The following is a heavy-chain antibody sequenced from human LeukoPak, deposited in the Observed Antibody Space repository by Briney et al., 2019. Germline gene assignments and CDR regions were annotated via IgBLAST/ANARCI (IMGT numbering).Heavy chain of an antibody. J-gene: IGHJ3*02. V-gene: IGHV1-18*01. D-gene: IGHD1-26*01. CDR3: ARVPQWEHHLHDAFDI. CDR1: GHTFTSYG. CDR2: ISAYNGNT. Sequence: ASVKVSCKASGHTFTSYGISWVRQAPGQGLEWMGWISAYNGNTNYAQKLQGRVTMTTDTSTSTAYMELRSLRSDDTAVYYCARVPQWEHHLHDAFDIWGQGTMVTVSS.